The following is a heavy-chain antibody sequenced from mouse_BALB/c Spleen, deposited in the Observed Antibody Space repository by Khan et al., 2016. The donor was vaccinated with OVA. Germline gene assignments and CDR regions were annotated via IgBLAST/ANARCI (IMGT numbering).Heavy chain of an antibody. J-gene: IGHJ4*01. V-gene: IGHV3-2*02. CDR3: IRSVYYAYAYAMDY. D-gene: IGHD2-2*01. Sequence: EVQLQESGPGLVKPSQSLSLTCTATGYSITSDFAWNWVRQFPGNKLEWMGYISFSGSTSYDPSLKSRLSITRATSKNQFFLQLSSVTTEDTATYYCIRSVYYAYAYAMDYWGQGTSVTVSS. CDR2: ISFSGST. CDR1: GYSITSDFA.